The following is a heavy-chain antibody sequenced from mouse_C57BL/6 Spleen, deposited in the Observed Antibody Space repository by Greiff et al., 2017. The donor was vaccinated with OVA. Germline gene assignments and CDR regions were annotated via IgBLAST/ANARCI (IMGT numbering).Heavy chain of an antibody. CDR2: IYPRSGNT. Sequence: VQLQESGAELARPGASVKLSCKASGYTFTSYGISWVKQRTGQGLEWIGEIYPRSGNTYYNEKFKGKATLTADKSSSTAYMELRSLTSEDSAVYFFARNLYSNGSYYFDYWGQGTTLTVAS. CDR3: ARNLYSNGSYYFDY. V-gene: IGHV1-81*01. J-gene: IGHJ2*01. CDR1: GYTFTSYG. D-gene: IGHD2-5*01.